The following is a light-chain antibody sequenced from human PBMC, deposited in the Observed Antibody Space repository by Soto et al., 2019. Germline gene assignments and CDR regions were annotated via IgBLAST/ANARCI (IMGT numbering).Light chain of an antibody. V-gene: IGLV1-47*01. CDR2: RNN. J-gene: IGLJ1*01. Sequence: QSVLTQPSSVSGDPGQTVTISCTGSGSNIGSNYVYWYQQLPGTAPKLLIYRNNQRPSGVPDRFSGSKSGTSASLAISGLRSDDEADYFCATWDDSLNGFYVFGTGTKVTV. CDR3: ATWDDSLNGFYV. CDR1: GSNIGSNY.